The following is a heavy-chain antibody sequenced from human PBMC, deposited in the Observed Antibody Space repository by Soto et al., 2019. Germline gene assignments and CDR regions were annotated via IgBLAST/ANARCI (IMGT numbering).Heavy chain of an antibody. CDR3: ASSYVSDYWYFDL. Sequence: QVQLVQSGAEVKKPGASVKVSCKASGYTFTSYAMHWVRQAPGQRLEWMGWINAGNGNTKYSQKFQVRVTITRDTSASTAYMELSSLRSEDTAVYYGASSYVSDYWYFDLWGRGTLVTFAA. CDR1: GYTFTSYA. J-gene: IGHJ2*01. CDR2: INAGNGNT. V-gene: IGHV1-3*01. D-gene: IGHD3-10*02.